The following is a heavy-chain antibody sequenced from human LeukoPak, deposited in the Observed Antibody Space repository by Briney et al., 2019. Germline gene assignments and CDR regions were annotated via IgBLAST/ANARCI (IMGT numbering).Heavy chain of an antibody. Sequence: GGSLRLSCAASGFIFSNYEINWVRQAPGKGLEWVSSISSSSSYIYYADSVKGRFTISRDNAKNSLYLQMNSLRAEDTAVYYCARGRVISSGKDYWGQGTLVTVSS. CDR1: GFIFSNYE. D-gene: IGHD6-19*01. CDR3: ARGRVISSGKDY. CDR2: ISSSSSYI. V-gene: IGHV3-21*01. J-gene: IGHJ4*02.